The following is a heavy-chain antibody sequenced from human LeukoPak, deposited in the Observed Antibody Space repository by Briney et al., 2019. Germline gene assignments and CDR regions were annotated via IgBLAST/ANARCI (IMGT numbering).Heavy chain of an antibody. J-gene: IGHJ4*02. CDR3: ARDRSSYGFDY. Sequence: GGSLRLSCAASGFTFSSYWMSWVRQAPGKGLEWVANIKQDGSEKYCVDSVKGRFTISRDNAKNSLYLQMNSPRAEDTAVYYCARDRSSYGFDYWGQGTLVTVSS. V-gene: IGHV3-7*01. CDR1: GFTFSSYW. D-gene: IGHD5-18*01. CDR2: IKQDGSEK.